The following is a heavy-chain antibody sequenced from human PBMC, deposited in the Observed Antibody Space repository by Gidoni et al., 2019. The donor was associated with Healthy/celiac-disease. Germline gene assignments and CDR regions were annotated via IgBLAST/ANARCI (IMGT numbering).Heavy chain of an antibody. Sequence: EVQLVESGGGLIQPGGSLRLSCAASGFTVSSNYMSWVRQAPGKGLEWVSVIYSGGSTYYADSVKGRFTISRDNSKNTLYLQMNSLRAEDTAVYYCARNMITFGDAFDIWGQGTMVTVSS. D-gene: IGHD3-16*01. CDR2: IYSGGST. CDR3: ARNMITFGDAFDI. CDR1: GFTVSSNY. V-gene: IGHV3-53*01. J-gene: IGHJ3*02.